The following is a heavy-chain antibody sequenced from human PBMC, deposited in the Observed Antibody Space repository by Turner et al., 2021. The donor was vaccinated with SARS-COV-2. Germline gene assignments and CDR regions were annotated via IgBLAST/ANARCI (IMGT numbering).Heavy chain of an antibody. CDR1: GYTLIELS. V-gene: IGHV1-24*01. CDR2: FEPEDGET. Sequence: QVQLVQSGAEVKKPGASVTVSCKVSGYTLIELSMHWVRQAPGKGLEWMGGFEPEDGETIYEQKCQGRVTMTEDTSTDTAYMELSSLRSEDTAVYYCATGYAYCGGDCSIHYWGQGTLVAVSS. J-gene: IGHJ4*02. CDR3: ATGYAYCGGDCSIHY. D-gene: IGHD2-21*02.